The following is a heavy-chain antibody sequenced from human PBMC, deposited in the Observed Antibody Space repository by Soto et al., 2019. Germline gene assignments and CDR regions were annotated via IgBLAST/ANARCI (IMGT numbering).Heavy chain of an antibody. J-gene: IGHJ4*02. CDR2: ISCCGGSA. V-gene: IGHV3-23*01. D-gene: IGHD6-19*01. CDR3: AKADGQQWLIPHLDN. Sequence: EVQLLESGGGVVQPWGSLRLSCVASGFNFKKFAMAWVRQAAGEGLEWVSGISCCGGSASYADSVKGRFSIARDDSKNTVSLQFNSLRVEDTAQYYCAKADGQQWLIPHLDNWGQGTLVTVS. CDR1: GFNFKKFA.